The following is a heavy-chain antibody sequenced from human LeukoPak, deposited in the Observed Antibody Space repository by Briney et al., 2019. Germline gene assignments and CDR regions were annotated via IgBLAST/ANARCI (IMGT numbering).Heavy chain of an antibody. D-gene: IGHD2-15*01. J-gene: IGHJ4*02. CDR2: INPNSGDT. CDR1: GYTFTGYY. CDR3: ARVYSIRSFDY. Sequence: ASVKVSCQASGYTFTGYYMHWVRQAPGQGLEWMGWINPNSGDTNYAQRFQGRVTMTRDTSINTAYMELTRLTSDDTAVYYCARVYSIRSFDYWGQGTLVTVSS. V-gene: IGHV1-2*02.